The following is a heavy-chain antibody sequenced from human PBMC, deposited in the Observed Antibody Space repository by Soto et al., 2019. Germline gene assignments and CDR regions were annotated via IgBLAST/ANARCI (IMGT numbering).Heavy chain of an antibody. Sequence: QVQLVESGGGVVQPGRSLRLSCAASGFPFSSYAMHWVRQAPGKGLEWVAVISYDGSNKYYADAVKGRFTISRDNSKNTLYLQMNSLRAEDTAVYYCAIEHYDDSSGQTGYYYGMDVWGQGTTVTVSS. CDR2: ISYDGSNK. CDR3: AIEHYDDSSGQTGYYYGMDV. J-gene: IGHJ6*02. CDR1: GFPFSSYA. V-gene: IGHV3-30-3*01. D-gene: IGHD3-22*01.